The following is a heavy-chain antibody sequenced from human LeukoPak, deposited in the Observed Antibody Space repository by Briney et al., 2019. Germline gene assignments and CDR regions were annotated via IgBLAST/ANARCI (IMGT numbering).Heavy chain of an antibody. CDR2: ISYDGSNK. CDR1: GFTFSSYG. V-gene: IGHV3-30*18. D-gene: IGHD3-16*01. CDR3: AKGYDYAVGDV. Sequence: GRSLRLSCVASGFTFSSYGMHWVRQAPGKGLEWVAVISYDGSNKYYADSVKGRFTISRDNSKNTLYLQMNSLRAEDTAVYYCAKGYDYAVGDVWGQGTTVTVSS. J-gene: IGHJ6*02.